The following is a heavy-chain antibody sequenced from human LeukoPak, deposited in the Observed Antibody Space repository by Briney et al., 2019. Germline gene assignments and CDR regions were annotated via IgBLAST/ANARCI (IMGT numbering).Heavy chain of an antibody. Sequence: PGRSLRLSCAASGFTFSSYGMHWVRQAPGKGPEWVAVISYDGSNKYYADSVKGRFTISRDNSKNTLYLQMNSLRAEDTAVYYCAKDGSSGFFDFDYWGQGTLVTVSS. CDR2: ISYDGSNK. CDR1: GFTFSSYG. V-gene: IGHV3-30*18. J-gene: IGHJ4*02. CDR3: AKDGSSGFFDFDY. D-gene: IGHD3-22*01.